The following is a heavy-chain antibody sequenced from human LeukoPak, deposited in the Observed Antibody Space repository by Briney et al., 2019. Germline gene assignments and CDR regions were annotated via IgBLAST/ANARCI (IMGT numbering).Heavy chain of an antibody. CDR1: GFTFSNYA. J-gene: IGHJ4*02. CDR3: ARDILTGYFN. V-gene: IGHV3-23*01. CDR2: ISGSGSTT. Sequence: GGSLRLSCAASGFTFSNYAMTWVRQAPGKGLEWVSAISGSGSTTYYADSVKGRFTISRDNSKSTLYLQMNNLRAEDTAVYYCARDILTGYFNWGQGTLVTVSS. D-gene: IGHD3-9*01.